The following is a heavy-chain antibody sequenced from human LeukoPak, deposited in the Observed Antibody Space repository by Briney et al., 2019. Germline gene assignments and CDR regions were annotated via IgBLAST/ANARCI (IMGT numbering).Heavy chain of an antibody. CDR1: GFSLSTSGMW. J-gene: IGHJ3*02. CDR3: ALILQQQLGAFDI. V-gene: IGHV2-70*01. CDR2: IDWDDDK. Sequence: SGPALVKPTQTLILTCTFSGFSLSTSGMWVSWIRQPPGKALEWLALIDWDDDKYYSTSLKTRLTISKDTSKNQVVLTMTNMDPVDTATYYSALILQQQLGAFDIWGQGTMVTVSS. D-gene: IGHD6-13*01.